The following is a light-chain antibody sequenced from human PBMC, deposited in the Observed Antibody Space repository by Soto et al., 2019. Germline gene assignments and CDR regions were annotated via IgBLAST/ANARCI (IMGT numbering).Light chain of an antibody. V-gene: IGKV1-5*03. CDR2: KAS. Sequence: DTQMTQSPSTLSASVGDRVTITCRASQSISNWLAWYQQRPGRAPKLLIYKASNLQSGVPSRFSGIGSGTEFTLTINSLQPDDFAIYYCQQYNTFLPTFGQGTKVEFK. CDR3: QQYNTFLPT. J-gene: IGKJ1*01. CDR1: QSISNW.